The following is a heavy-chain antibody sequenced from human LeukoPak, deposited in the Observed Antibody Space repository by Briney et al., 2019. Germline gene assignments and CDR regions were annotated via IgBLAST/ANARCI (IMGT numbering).Heavy chain of an antibody. CDR3: ARSALLYNHIDY. CDR2: IYHSVST. J-gene: IGHJ4*02. D-gene: IGHD1-1*01. CDR1: GSSISSGYY. V-gene: IGHV4-38-2*01. Sequence: SQTLSLTCAVSGSSISSGYYWCWIRQPPGKGLEWIGSIYHSVSTYYNTSLKSRATISVDTSTKPFSLKLSSVAAADTAVDYCARSALLYNHIDYWGQGTLVTVSS.